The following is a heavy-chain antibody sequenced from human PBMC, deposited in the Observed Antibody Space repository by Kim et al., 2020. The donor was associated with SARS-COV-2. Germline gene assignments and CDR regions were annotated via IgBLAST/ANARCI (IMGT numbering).Heavy chain of an antibody. CDR3: ARSYVFGHYFDY. CDR1: GGSISSYY. CDR2: IYYSGST. Sequence: SETLSLTCTVSGGSISSYYWSWIRQPPGKGLEWIGYIYYSGSTNYNPSLKSRVTISVDTSKNQFSLKLTSVTAADTAVYYCARSYVFGHYFDYRGQGALVTVSS. J-gene: IGHJ4*02. V-gene: IGHV4-59*01. D-gene: IGHD3-16*01.